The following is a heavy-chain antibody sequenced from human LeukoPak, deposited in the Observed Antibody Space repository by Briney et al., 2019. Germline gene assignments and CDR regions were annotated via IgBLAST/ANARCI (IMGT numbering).Heavy chain of an antibody. D-gene: IGHD6-6*01. CDR2: IIPIFGTA. Sequence: ASVKVSCKASGGTFSSYAISWVRQAPGQGLEWMGGIIPIFGTANYAQKFQGRVTITADESTSTAYVELSSLRSEGTAVYYCARGTGEQLVHRRYYYGMDVWGQGTTVTVSS. V-gene: IGHV1-69*13. J-gene: IGHJ6*02. CDR1: GGTFSSYA. CDR3: ARGTGEQLVHRRYYYGMDV.